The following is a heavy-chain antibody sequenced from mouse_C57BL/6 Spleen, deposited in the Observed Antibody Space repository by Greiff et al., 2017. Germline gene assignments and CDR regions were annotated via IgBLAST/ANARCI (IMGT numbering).Heavy chain of an antibody. J-gene: IGHJ2*01. CDR1: GYAFSSSW. CDR2: IYPGDGDT. CDR3: ARSRGSFDY. V-gene: IGHV1-82*01. Sequence: QVQLQQSGPELVKPGASVKISCKASGYAFSSSWMNWVKQRPGKGLEWIGRIYPGDGDTNYNGKFKGKATLTADKSSSTAYMQLSSLTSEDSAVDFCARSRGSFDYWGQGTTLTVSS.